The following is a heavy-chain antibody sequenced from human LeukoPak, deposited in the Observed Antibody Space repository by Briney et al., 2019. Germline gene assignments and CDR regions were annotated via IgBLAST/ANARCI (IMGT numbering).Heavy chain of an antibody. Sequence: HSGGSLRLSCAASGFTVSSNYMSWVRQAPGKGLEWVSVIYSGGSTYYADSVKGRFTISRDNSKNTLYLQMNSLRAEDTAVYYCATPGAHVGGYSFDYWGQGTLVTVSS. V-gene: IGHV3-53*01. CDR3: ATPGAHVGGYSFDY. CDR1: GFTVSSNY. D-gene: IGHD5-18*01. J-gene: IGHJ4*02. CDR2: IYSGGST.